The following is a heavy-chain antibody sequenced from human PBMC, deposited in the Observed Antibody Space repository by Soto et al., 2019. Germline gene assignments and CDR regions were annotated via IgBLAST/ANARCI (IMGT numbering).Heavy chain of an antibody. CDR3: ASALSIAAAGKGGFGMDV. J-gene: IGHJ6*02. V-gene: IGHV1-45*02. CDR2: ITPFNGNT. D-gene: IGHD6-13*01. CDR1: GSTFTYRY. Sequence: SVKVACKSSGSTFTYRYLHCVRHSPGQAREWMGWITPFNGNTNYAQKFQDRVTITRDRSMSTAYMELSSLRSEDTAMYYCASALSIAAAGKGGFGMDVWGQGTTVTVSS.